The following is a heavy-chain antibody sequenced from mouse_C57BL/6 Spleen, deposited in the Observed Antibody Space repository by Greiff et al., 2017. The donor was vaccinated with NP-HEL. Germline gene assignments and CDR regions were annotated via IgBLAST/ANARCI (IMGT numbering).Heavy chain of an antibody. V-gene: IGHV1-72*01. CDR2: IDPNSGGT. CDR1: GYNFTSYW. D-gene: IGHD3-2*02. J-gene: IGHJ4*01. CDR3: ARSSAQADYYAMDY. Sequence: VQLQQPGAELVKPGASVKLSCKASGYNFTSYWMHWVKQRPGRGLEWIGRIDPNSGGTKYNEKFKSKATLTVDRPSSTAYMQLSSLTSEDSAVYYCARSSAQADYYAMDYWGQGTSVTVSS.